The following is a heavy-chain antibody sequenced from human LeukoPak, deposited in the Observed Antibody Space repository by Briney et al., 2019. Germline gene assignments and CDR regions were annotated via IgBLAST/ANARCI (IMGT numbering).Heavy chain of an antibody. V-gene: IGHV3-30*04. J-gene: IGHJ5*01. CDR1: GFTFSGYA. Sequence: GGSLRLSCVASGFTFSGYAIHWVRQAPGKGLEWVALISYDGSNKDYTHSAKGRFTISRDNSKNTLYLQMNSLRAEDSAVYYCAREYCGGECYSGFDFWGQGTLVTVSS. CDR2: ISYDGSNK. D-gene: IGHD2-21*01. CDR3: AREYCGGECYSGFDF.